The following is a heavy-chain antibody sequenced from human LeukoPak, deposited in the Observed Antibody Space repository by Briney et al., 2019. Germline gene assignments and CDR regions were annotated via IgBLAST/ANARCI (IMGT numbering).Heavy chain of an antibody. D-gene: IGHD2-21*01. V-gene: IGHV3-9*01. CDR3: TRSPYHYYMDV. CDR1: GFTFSTHW. Sequence: GGSLRLSCAASGFTFSTHWMSWVRQAPGKGLEWVSGISWNNDIIGYADSVKGRFTISRDSAKTSLYLQMNSLRTEDTAVYYCTRSPYHYYMDVWGKGTTVTVSS. J-gene: IGHJ6*03. CDR2: ISWNNDII.